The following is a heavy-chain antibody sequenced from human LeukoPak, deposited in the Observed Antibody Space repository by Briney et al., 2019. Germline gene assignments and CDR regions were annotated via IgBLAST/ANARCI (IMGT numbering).Heavy chain of an antibody. Sequence: GESLRISCKGSGYSFTSYWSSGVRQMPGKGLEWMGRIDPSDSYTNYSPSFQGHVTISADKSISTAYLQWSSLKASDTAMYYCARHVHCSSTSCYATEYFQHWGQGTLVTVSS. V-gene: IGHV5-10-1*01. J-gene: IGHJ1*01. CDR3: ARHVHCSSTSCYATEYFQH. CDR2: IDPSDSYT. D-gene: IGHD2-2*01. CDR1: GYSFTSYW.